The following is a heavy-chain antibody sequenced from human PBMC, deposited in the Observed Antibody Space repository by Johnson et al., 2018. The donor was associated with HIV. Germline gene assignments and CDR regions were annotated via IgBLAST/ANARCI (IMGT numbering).Heavy chain of an antibody. D-gene: IGHD5-12*01. Sequence: QVQLLESGGGVVQPGRSLRLSCAASGITFSDYAMHWVRQAPGKGLEWVAVISYDGSNKYYADSVKGRFTISRDNSNNTLYLQMNSLRAEDTAVFYCAKIVATSDDVFDIWGQGTKVTVSS. CDR3: AKIVATSDDVFDI. CDR2: ISYDGSNK. V-gene: IGHV3-30-3*02. J-gene: IGHJ3*02. CDR1: GITFSDYA.